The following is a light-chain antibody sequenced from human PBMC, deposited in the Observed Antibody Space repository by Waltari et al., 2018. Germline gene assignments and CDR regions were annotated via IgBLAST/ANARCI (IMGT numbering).Light chain of an antibody. CDR3: MQATHWPLT. J-gene: IGKJ1*01. CDR2: KVS. V-gene: IGKV2-30*02. Sequence: DVVMGQSPLPLPVTLGQPASHSCRSSQSLVQRDGNTYLNWFQQRPGQSPRRLIYKVSRRDAGAPDRFSGSGSGSDFTLNINRVEAEDVGVYYCMQATHWPLTFGQGTKVEIK. CDR1: QSLVQRDGNTY.